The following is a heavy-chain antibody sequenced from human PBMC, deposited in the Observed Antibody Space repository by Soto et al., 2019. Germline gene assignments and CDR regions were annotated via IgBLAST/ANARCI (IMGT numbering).Heavy chain of an antibody. Sequence: PAGSLRHPYSAADFTIIDLGIRRIRQAPGKGLEWVGRIKRKTDGGTTDFAAPVKGRFAISRDDSKNMVYLQMNSLKTEDTGIYYCPTDSYSAMIVVRFAYWGHGTLVTVSS. CDR3: PTDSYSAMIVVRFAY. CDR1: DFTIIDLG. J-gene: IGHJ4*01. CDR2: IKRKTDGGTT. V-gene: IGHV3-15*07. D-gene: IGHD3-22*01.